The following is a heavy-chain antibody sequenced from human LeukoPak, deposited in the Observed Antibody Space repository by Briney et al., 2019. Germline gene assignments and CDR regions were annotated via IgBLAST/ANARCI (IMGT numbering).Heavy chain of an antibody. J-gene: IGHJ4*02. D-gene: IGHD2-2*01. CDR3: ARFGCSSTSCWGYFDY. CDR1: GGSFSGYY. Sequence: PSETLSLTCAVYGGSFSGYYWSWIRQPPGKGLEWIGEINHSGSTNYNPSLKSRVTISVDTSKNQFSLKLSPVTAADTAVYYCARFGCSSTSCWGYFDYWGQGTLVTVSS. CDR2: INHSGST. V-gene: IGHV4-34*01.